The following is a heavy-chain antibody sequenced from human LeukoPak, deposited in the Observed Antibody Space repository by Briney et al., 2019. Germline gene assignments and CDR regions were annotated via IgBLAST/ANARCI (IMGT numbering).Heavy chain of an antibody. Sequence: ASVKVSCKSSGYTFSDYYTHWVRQAPGQGLAWMGWINRNSGGTRYAQQFQGRVTMTRDTSIGTVYMELSTLRSDDTAVYYCARDLSTSSNWELDYWGQGTLVTVSS. CDR1: GYTFSDYY. J-gene: IGHJ4*02. V-gene: IGHV1-2*02. D-gene: IGHD1-1*01. CDR2: INRNSGGT. CDR3: ARDLSTSSNWELDY.